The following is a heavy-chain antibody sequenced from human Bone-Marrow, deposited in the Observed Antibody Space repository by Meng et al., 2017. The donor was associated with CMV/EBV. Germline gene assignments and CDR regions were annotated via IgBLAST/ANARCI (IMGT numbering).Heavy chain of an antibody. CDR3: ARGRYSYGYGAFDI. V-gene: IGHV1-2*02. CDR1: GYTFTGYY. CDR2: INPNSGGT. J-gene: IGHJ3*02. Sequence: ASVKVSCKASGYTFTGYYMHWARQAPGQGLEWMGWINPNSGGTNYEQKFQGRVTMTRDTSISTAYMELSRLRSDDTAVHYCARGRYSYGYGAFDIWGQGTMVTVSS. D-gene: IGHD5-18*01.